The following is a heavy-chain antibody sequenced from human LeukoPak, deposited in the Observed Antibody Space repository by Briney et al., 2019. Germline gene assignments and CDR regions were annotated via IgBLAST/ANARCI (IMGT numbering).Heavy chain of an antibody. V-gene: IGHV4-34*01. J-gene: IGHJ5*02. D-gene: IGHD3-22*01. CDR2: INHSGST. CDR3: ARVRLPYYYDSRGWFDP. CDR1: GGSFSGYY. Sequence: SETLSLTCAVYGGSFSGYYWSWIRQPPGKGLEWIGEINHSGSTNYNPSLKSRVTISVDTSKNQFSLKLSSVTAADTAVYYCARVRLPYYYDSRGWFDPWGQGTLVTVSS.